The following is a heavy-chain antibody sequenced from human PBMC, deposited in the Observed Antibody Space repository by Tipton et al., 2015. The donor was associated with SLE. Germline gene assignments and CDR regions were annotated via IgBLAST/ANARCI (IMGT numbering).Heavy chain of an antibody. Sequence: SLRLSCSASGFTFSSYAMHWVRQAPGKGLEYVSAISSNGGSTYYANAVKGRFTISRDNSKNTLYLQMGSLRAEDIAVYYCARESGVKAIDIWGQGTMVSVSS. V-gene: IGHV3-64*01. J-gene: IGHJ3*02. D-gene: IGHD3-3*01. CDR3: ARESGVKAIDI. CDR2: ISSNGGST. CDR1: GFTFSSYA.